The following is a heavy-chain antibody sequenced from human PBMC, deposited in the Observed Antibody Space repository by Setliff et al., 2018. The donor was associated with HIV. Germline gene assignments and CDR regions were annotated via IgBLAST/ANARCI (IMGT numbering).Heavy chain of an antibody. CDR3: ARDKGPPPVVHLDY. V-gene: IGHV3-11*01. Sequence: PGGSLRLSCAASGFTFDDYGMSWVRQGPGKGLEWVSGISSSGSTIYYADSVKGRFTISRDNAKNSLYLQMNSLRAEDTAMYYCARDKGPPPVVHLDYWGQGTLVTVSS. D-gene: IGHD3-10*02. CDR2: ISSSGSTI. J-gene: IGHJ4*02. CDR1: GFTFDDYG.